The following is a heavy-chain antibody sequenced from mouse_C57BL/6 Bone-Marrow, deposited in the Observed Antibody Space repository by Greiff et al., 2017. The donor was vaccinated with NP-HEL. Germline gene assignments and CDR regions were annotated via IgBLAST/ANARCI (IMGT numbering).Heavy chain of an antibody. Sequence: DVMLVESGGGLVQPGESLKLSCESNEYEFPSHDMSWVRKTPEKRLELVAAINSDGGSTYYPDTMERRFIISRDNTKKTLYLQMSSLRSEDTALYYCARQKEDGYGDGFAYWGQGTLVTVSA. V-gene: IGHV5-2*01. J-gene: IGHJ3*01. D-gene: IGHD2-2*01. CDR1: EYEFPSHD. CDR2: INSDGGST. CDR3: ARQKEDGYGDGFAY.